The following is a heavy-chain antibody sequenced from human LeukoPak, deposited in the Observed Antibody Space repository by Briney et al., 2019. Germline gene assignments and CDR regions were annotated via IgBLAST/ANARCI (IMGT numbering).Heavy chain of an antibody. Sequence: ASVKVSCKASGYTFTSYAMHWVRQAPGQGLEWMGWINPNSGGTNYAQKFQGRVTMTRDTSISTAYMELSRLRSDDTAVYYCARDPDSSTSFDYWGQGTLVTVSS. J-gene: IGHJ4*02. CDR1: GYTFTSYA. CDR2: INPNSGGT. CDR3: ARDPDSSTSFDY. D-gene: IGHD6-19*01. V-gene: IGHV1-2*02.